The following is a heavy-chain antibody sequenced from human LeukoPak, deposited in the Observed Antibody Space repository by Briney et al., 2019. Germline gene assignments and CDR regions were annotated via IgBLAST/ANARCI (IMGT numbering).Heavy chain of an antibody. CDR2: IYYSGST. CDR1: GGSISSYY. Sequence: SETLSLTCTVSGGSISSYYWSWIRQPPGKGLEWIGYIYYSGSTNYNPSLKSRVTISVDTSKNQFSLKLSSVTAADTAVYYCARGRSYYGGDYWGQGTLVTVSS. D-gene: IGHD3-22*01. J-gene: IGHJ4*02. V-gene: IGHV4-59*12. CDR3: ARGRSYYGGDY.